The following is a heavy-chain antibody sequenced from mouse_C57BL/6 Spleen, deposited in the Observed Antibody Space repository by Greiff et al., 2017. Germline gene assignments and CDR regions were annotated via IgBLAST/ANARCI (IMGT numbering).Heavy chain of an antibody. D-gene: IGHD1-1*01. V-gene: IGHV1-80*01. CDR2: SYPGDGET. J-gene: IGHJ2*01. CDR1: GYAFSSYW. Sequence: QVQLQQSGAELVKPGASVKISCKASGYAFSSYWMNWVKQRPGKGLEWIGQSYPGDGETNYNGKFKGKATLTADKTSSTAYMQLSSLTSEDSAVYFCARGITTVVGTEENCDYWGQGTTLTVSS. CDR3: ARGITTVVGTEENCDY.